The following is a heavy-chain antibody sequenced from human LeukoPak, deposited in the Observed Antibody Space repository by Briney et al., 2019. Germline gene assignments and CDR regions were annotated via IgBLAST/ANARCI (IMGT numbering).Heavy chain of an antibody. CDR3: AKDQSGYYYYGSGSLDY. D-gene: IGHD3-10*01. CDR1: GFTFSSYA. Sequence: GGSLRLSCAASGFTFSSYAMSWVRQAPGKGLEWVSAISGSGGSTYYADSVKGRFTISRDNSKNTLYLQMNCLRAEDTAVYYCAKDQSGYYYYGSGSLDYWGQGTLVTVSS. J-gene: IGHJ4*02. CDR2: ISGSGGST. V-gene: IGHV3-23*01.